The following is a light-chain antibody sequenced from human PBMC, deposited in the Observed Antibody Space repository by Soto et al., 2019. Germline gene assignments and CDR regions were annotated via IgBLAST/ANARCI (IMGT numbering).Light chain of an antibody. CDR2: GAS. V-gene: IGKV3-20*01. CDR1: QSIKRE. Sequence: EIVLTQSPGTLSLSPGEGATLSCRASQSIKRELAWYLQKPGQAPRLLIYGASIRATGIPDRFSGSGFGTEFTLTISSLEPEDFAVYYCQQYDSSPLTFGEGTKVDIK. J-gene: IGKJ1*01. CDR3: QQYDSSPLT.